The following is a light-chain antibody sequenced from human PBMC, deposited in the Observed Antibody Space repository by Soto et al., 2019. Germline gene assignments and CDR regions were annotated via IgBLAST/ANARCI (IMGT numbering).Light chain of an antibody. V-gene: IGKV1-39*01. CDR3: QQIYSAPLT. CDR2: AAS. CDR1: QSITTY. J-gene: IGKJ4*01. Sequence: DIQMTQSPSSLSSSVVDRVTITCRASQSITTYLNWYRQKPGKAPKLLIYAASSLQSGVPSRFSGSGSETEFTLSISSLQPEDFATYFCQQIYSAPLTFGGGTKV.